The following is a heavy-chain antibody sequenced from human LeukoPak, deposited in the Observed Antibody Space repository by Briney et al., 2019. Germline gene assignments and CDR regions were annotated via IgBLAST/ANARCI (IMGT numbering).Heavy chain of an antibody. Sequence: SETLTLTCIVSGGSLSSTDHFWGWICQPPGKGLEWFGSFYYSGTIFYSPSLDSRGTISIDTSKHQFSLKIRSVTAADTAVYYCARQGVVPNKAGWYFDLWGRGALVTVSS. CDR3: ARQGVVPNKAGWYFDL. CDR1: GGSLSSTDHF. D-gene: IGHD3-10*01. CDR2: FYYSGTI. J-gene: IGHJ2*01. V-gene: IGHV4-39*01.